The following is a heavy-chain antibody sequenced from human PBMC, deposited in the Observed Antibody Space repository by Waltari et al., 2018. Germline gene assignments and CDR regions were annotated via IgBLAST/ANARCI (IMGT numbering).Heavy chain of an antibody. D-gene: IGHD3-10*01. CDR3: ARDDGRWGSGRFDY. Sequence: QVQLQESGPGLVKPSETLSLTCTVSGGSISSYYWSWIRQPAGKGLEWIGRIYTSGSTNYNPSLKSRVTMSVDTSKNQCSLKLSSGTAADTAVYYCARDDGRWGSGRFDYWGQGTLVTVSS. CDR1: GGSISSYY. J-gene: IGHJ4*02. V-gene: IGHV4-4*07. CDR2: IYTSGST.